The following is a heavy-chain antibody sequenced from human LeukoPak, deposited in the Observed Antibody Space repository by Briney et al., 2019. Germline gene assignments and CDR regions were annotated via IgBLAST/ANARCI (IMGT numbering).Heavy chain of an antibody. D-gene: IGHD3-3*01. CDR2: VHLDGRT. J-gene: IGHJ4*02. Sequence: SETLSLTCDVSVGSVTSTNWWTWVRQPPGKGLEWIGVVHLDGRTKYNPYLKTRPITPVTRPENHISLKLPSVPAADTAVYYCARAGAFYRPLDYAGQGSPVTVYS. CDR1: VGSVTSTNW. CDR3: ARAGAFYRPLDY. V-gene: IGHV4-4*02.